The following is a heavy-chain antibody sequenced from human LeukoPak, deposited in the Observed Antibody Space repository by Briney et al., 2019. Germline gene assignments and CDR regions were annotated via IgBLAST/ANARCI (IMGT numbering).Heavy chain of an antibody. D-gene: IGHD3-3*01. J-gene: IGHJ5*02. CDR3: ARSPRVNYDFWSGLNWFDP. Sequence: ASVKVSCKASGYTFTGYYMHWVRQAPGQGLEWMGWINPNSGGTNYAQKFQGWVTMTRDTSISTAYMELSRLRSDDTAVYYCARSPRVNYDFWSGLNWFDPWGQGTLVTVSS. CDR2: INPNSGGT. V-gene: IGHV1-2*04. CDR1: GYTFTGYY.